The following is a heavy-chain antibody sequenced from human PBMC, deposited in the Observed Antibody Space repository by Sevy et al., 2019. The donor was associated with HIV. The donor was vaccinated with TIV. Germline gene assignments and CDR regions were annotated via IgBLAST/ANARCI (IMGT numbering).Heavy chain of an antibody. CDR1: GGSVSSGSYY. Sequence: SETLSLTCTVSGGSVSSGSYYWSWIRQPPGKGLEWIGYIYYSGSTNYNPSLKSRVTISVDTSKNQFSLKLSSVTAADTAMYYCARDFNPVDYYDSSLSYGMDVWGQGTTVTVSS. D-gene: IGHD3-22*01. V-gene: IGHV4-61*01. CDR3: ARDFNPVDYYDSSLSYGMDV. CDR2: IYYSGST. J-gene: IGHJ6*02.